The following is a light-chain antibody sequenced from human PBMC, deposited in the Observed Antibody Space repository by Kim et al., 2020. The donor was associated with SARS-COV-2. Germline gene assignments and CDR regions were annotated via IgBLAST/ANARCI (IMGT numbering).Light chain of an antibody. V-gene: IGLV3-25*03. CDR2: EDT. CDR3: QSADSSDTFWV. Sequence: PGQTARITCSGDALPRQYVYWFQQKPGQAPVVVIYEDTERPSGIPERFSGSTSGTTVTLTISGVQAEDEADYYCQSADSSDTFWVFGGGTQLTVL. CDR1: ALPRQY. J-gene: IGLJ3*02.